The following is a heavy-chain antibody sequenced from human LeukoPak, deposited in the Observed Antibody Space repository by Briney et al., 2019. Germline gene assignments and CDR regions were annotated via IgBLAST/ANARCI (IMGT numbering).Heavy chain of an antibody. CDR3: ARLFSSAWGGDAFDI. V-gene: IGHV4-59*08. D-gene: IGHD6-19*01. J-gene: IGHJ3*02. CDR2: IYYSGTT. CDR1: GGSIRSYY. Sequence: PSETLSLTCTVSGGSIRSYYWSWIRQPPGKGLEWIGYIYYSGTTNYNPSLKSRVTISVDTSKNQLSLKLSSVTAADTAIYYCARLFSSAWGGDAFDIWGQGTMVPVSS.